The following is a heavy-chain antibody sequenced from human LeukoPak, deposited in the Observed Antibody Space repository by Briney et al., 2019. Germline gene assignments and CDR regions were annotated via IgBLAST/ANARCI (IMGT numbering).Heavy chain of an antibody. V-gene: IGHV4-59*01. CDR3: ARGGWFGMDV. Sequence: SETLSLTCTVSGGSISSYYGSWIRQPPGKGLERIGYIYYSGSTNYHPSLKSRVTISVDTSKNQFSLKLSSVTAADTAVYYCARGGWFGMDVWGQGTTVTVSS. D-gene: IGHD3-10*01. CDR1: GGSISSYY. J-gene: IGHJ6*02. CDR2: IYYSGST.